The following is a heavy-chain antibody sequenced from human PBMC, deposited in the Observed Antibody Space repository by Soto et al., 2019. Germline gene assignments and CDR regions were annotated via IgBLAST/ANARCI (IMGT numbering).Heavy chain of an antibody. Sequence: QVQLQQWGAGLLKPSETLSLTCGVYGGSFSNYXXXWXRXXXXXXXXWIGEINHSGSTNYNPSLESRVSISVDTSKRQFSLKLYSVTAADTAVYYCARGRVLSHHYFGIDVWDQGTTVTVSS. CDR1: GGSFSNYX. CDR2: INHSGST. V-gene: IGHV4-34*01. J-gene: IGHJ6*02. CDR3: ARGRVLSHHYFGIDV. D-gene: IGHD3-3*01.